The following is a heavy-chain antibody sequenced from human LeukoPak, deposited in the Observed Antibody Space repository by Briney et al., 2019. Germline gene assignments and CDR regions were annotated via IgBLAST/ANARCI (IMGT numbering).Heavy chain of an antibody. Sequence: ASVKVSCKASGYTFTSHDFNWVRQATGQGLEWMGWMNPNSGNTGYAQKFQGRVTMTRDTSTSTVYMELSSLRSEDTAVYYCARMTVQQSFDYWGQGTLVTVSS. V-gene: IGHV1-8*01. CDR3: ARMTVQQSFDY. CDR1: GYTFTSHD. CDR2: MNPNSGNT. J-gene: IGHJ4*02. D-gene: IGHD4-17*01.